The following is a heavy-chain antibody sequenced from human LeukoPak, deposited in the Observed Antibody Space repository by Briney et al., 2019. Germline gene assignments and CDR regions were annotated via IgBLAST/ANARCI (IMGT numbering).Heavy chain of an antibody. V-gene: IGHV1-2*02. Sequence: GASVKVSCKASGYTFTGYYMHWVRQAPGQGLEWMGWINPNSGGTNYAQEFQGRVTMTRDTSISTAYMELSRLRSDDTAVYYCARVPAAIYYGMDVWGQGTTVTVSS. CDR1: GYTFTGYY. D-gene: IGHD2-2*01. CDR3: ARVPAAIYYGMDV. CDR2: INPNSGGT. J-gene: IGHJ6*02.